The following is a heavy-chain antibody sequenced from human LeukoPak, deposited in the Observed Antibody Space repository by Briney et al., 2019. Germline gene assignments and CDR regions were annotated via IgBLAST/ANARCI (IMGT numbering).Heavy chain of an antibody. J-gene: IGHJ6*03. CDR1: GDSMNNYY. V-gene: IGHV4-59*01. CDR2: IYYYGNT. CDR3: ARTTEGGYTYDYFYYYYMDV. Sequence: SETLSLTCTVSGDSMNNYYWSWIRQPPGKGLEWIGYIYYYGNTNYNPSLNSRVTISVDMSKNQFSLKLSSVTAADTAAYYCARTTEGGYTYDYFYYYYMDVWGKGTTVTISS. D-gene: IGHD5-18*01.